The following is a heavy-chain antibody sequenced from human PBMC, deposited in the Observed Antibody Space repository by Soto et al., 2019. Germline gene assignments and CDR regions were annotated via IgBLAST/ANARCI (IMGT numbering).Heavy chain of an antibody. D-gene: IGHD6-19*01. CDR2: IRNKANSYTP. Sequence: EVQLVESGGGLVKPGGSLRLSCAASGFTFSDHYMDWVRQAPGKGLEWVGRIRNKANSYTPEYAASAKGRFTISRDDSKDPLSLEMNSPKTEDTAVYYWTRGSGRTPYYAPMDSWGQGTPVPVSS. CDR3: TRGSGRTPYYAPMDS. CDR1: GFTFSDHY. V-gene: IGHV3-72*01. J-gene: IGHJ4*03.